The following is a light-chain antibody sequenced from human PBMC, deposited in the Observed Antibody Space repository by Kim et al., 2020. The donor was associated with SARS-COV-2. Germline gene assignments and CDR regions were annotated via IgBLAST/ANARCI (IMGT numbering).Light chain of an antibody. J-gene: IGLJ2*01. CDR3: QSADSSGNVVV. Sequence: SYELTQPPSVSVSPGQTARITCSGDALPKQYAYWYQQKPGQAPVLVIYKDSERPSGIPERFSGSSSGTTVTLTISGVQAEDEADYYCQSADSSGNVVVFG. CDR2: KDS. CDR1: ALPKQY. V-gene: IGLV3-25*03.